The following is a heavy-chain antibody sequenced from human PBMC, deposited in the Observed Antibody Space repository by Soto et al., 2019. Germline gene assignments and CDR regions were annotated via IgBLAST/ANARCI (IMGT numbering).Heavy chain of an antibody. V-gene: IGHV3-23*01. D-gene: IGHD2-8*02. CDR2: ILVAGSQ. CDR3: AKATATGGGAFEI. CDR1: GFICSSYD. Sequence: PGGSLRLSYAVAGFICSSYDMSWVRQAPGKGLAWVSTILVAGSQHYEDSVQGRFTISRDTSKNTVFLYMNSLTAGDTAVYYCAKATATGGGAFEIYGQGTMVT. J-gene: IGHJ3*02.